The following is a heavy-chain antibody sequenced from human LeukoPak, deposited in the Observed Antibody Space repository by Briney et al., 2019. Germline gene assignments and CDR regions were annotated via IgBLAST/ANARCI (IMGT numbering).Heavy chain of an antibody. Sequence: PSQTLSLTCTVSGGSISSGGYYWSWIRQHPGKGLEWIGYIYYSGSTYYNPSLKSRVTISVDTSKNQFSLKLSSVTAADTAVYYCVQQAEGHFDYWGQGTLVTVSS. J-gene: IGHJ4*02. CDR2: IYYSGST. V-gene: IGHV4-31*03. CDR3: VQQAEGHFDY. D-gene: IGHD2-15*01. CDR1: GGSISSGGYY.